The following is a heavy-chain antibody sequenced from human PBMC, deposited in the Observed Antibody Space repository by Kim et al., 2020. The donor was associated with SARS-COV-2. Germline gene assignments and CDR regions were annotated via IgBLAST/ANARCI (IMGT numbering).Heavy chain of an antibody. CDR2: IYYSGST. Sequence: SETLSLTCTVSGGSISSSSYYWGWIRQPPGKGLEWIGSIYYSGSTYYNPSLKSRVTISVDTSKNKFSLKLSSVTAADTAVYYCAGKYSSSWKHNWVDPWSQGTLVTVSS. CDR1: GGSISSSSYY. CDR3: AGKYSSSWKHNWVDP. D-gene: IGHD6-13*01. V-gene: IGHV4-39*01. J-gene: IGHJ5*02.